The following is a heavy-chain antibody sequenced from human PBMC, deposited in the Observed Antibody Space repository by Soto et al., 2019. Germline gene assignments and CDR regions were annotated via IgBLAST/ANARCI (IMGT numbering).Heavy chain of an antibody. V-gene: IGHV3-53*01. J-gene: IGHJ4*02. D-gene: IGHD6-13*01. Sequence: RRLSCAASGLTVSSNYMSWVRQAPGKGLEWVSVIYSGGSTYYADSVKRRFTISRDNSKNTLYLQMNSLRAEDTAVHYCARGQQLVYYFDYWGQGTLVTVSS. CDR3: ARGQQLVYYFDY. CDR2: IYSGGST. CDR1: GLTVSSNY.